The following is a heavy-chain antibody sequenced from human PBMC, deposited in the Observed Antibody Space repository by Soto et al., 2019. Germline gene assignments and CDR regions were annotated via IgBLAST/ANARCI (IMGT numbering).Heavy chain of an antibody. CDR3: VRDGGDCGYRLTYYYYMGLDV. Sequence: ASVKVSCKTSGYDFSSYAMHWVRQAPGQRLEWMGWINIGSGRTEYSQYLQDRITITRDTSASTVYMYLSSLKSEDTSVYFCVRDGGDCGYRLTYYYYMGLDVWGQGTTVTSP. CDR2: INIGSGRT. J-gene: IGHJ6*02. D-gene: IGHD2-21*02. V-gene: IGHV1-3*04. CDR1: GYDFSSYA.